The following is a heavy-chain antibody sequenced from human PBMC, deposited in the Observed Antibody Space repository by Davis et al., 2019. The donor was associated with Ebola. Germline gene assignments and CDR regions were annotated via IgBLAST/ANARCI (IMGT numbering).Heavy chain of an antibody. CDR3: AREEISRGLAYGMDV. J-gene: IGHJ6*02. CDR1: GYTFTGYY. CDR2: INPNSGGT. Sequence: ASVKVSCKASGYTFTGYYMHWVRQAPGQGLEWMGWINPNSGGTNYAQKFQGWVTMTRDTSISTAYMELSRLRSDDTAVYYCAREEISRGLAYGMDVWGQGTTVTVSS. D-gene: IGHD5-24*01. V-gene: IGHV1-2*04.